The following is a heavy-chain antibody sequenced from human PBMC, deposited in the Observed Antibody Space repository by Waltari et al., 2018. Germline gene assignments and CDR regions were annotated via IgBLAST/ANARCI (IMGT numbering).Heavy chain of an antibody. CDR2: VKQDGSET. CDR1: GLAFSDYG. V-gene: IGHV3-7*01. D-gene: IGHD3-9*01. Sequence: EVQLVESGGGLVQPGGSLRLSCEASGLAFSDYGVSWVRQAPGGGLGLVAKVKQDGSETFCVESVKGRFTISRDNAKNFLYLQMNSLRVEDTAVYFCAMTGRLGTGLPWDWGQGTLVTVSS. CDR3: AMTGRLGTGLPWD. J-gene: IGHJ4*02.